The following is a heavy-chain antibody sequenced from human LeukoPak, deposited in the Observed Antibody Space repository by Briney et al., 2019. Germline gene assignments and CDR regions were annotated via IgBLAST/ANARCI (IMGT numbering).Heavy chain of an antibody. CDR2: IIPIFGTA. CDR3: ARELEENTMLRGVIIRFDS. J-gene: IGHJ4*02. CDR1: GGTFSSYA. V-gene: IGHV1-69*13. D-gene: IGHD3-10*01. Sequence: GASVKVSCKASGGTFSSYAISWVRQAPGQGLEWMGGIIPIFGTADYAQKFQGRVTITADESTSTAYMELSSLRSEDTAVYYCARELEENTMLRGVIIRFDSWGQGTLVTVSS.